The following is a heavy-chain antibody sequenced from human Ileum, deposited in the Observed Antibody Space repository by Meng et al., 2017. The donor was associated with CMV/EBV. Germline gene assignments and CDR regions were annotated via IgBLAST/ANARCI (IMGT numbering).Heavy chain of an antibody. CDR2: INPNSGGT. CDR3: AREIPHGSYSSSWYYFDY. CDR1: GYTFTGYY. J-gene: IGHJ4*02. D-gene: IGHD6-13*01. Sequence: ASVKVSCKASGYTFTGYYMHWVRQAPGQGLEWMGWINPNSGGTNYAQKFQGRVTMTRDTSISTAYMELSRMRSDDTAVYYCAREIPHGSYSSSWYYFDYWGQGTLVTVSS. V-gene: IGHV1-2*02.